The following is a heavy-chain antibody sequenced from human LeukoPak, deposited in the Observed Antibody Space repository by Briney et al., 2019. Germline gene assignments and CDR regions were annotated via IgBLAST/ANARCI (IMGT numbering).Heavy chain of an antibody. CDR3: AKGVTTLYYYGMDV. Sequence: PGGSLRLSCAASGFTFSSYGMHWVRQAPGKGLEWVAVISYDGSNKYYADSVKGRFTISRDNSKNTLYLQMNSLRAEDTAVYYCAKGVTTLYYYGMDVWGKGTTVTVSS. CDR1: GFTFSSYG. V-gene: IGHV3-30*18. CDR2: ISYDGSNK. J-gene: IGHJ6*04. D-gene: IGHD4-17*01.